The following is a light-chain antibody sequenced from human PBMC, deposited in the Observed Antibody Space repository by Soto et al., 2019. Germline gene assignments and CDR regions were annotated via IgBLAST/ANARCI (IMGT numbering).Light chain of an antibody. CDR2: EVS. CDR3: SSYARSNNFVL. CDR1: SSDVSGYNY. V-gene: IGLV2-8*01. J-gene: IGLJ2*01. Sequence: QSALTQPPSASGSPGQSVTISCTGTSSDVSGYNYVSWYQQHPGKAPKVIIYEVSKRPSGVPDRFSGSKSGNTASLTVSGLQAEDEADYYCSSYARSNNFVLLGGGTKLTVL.